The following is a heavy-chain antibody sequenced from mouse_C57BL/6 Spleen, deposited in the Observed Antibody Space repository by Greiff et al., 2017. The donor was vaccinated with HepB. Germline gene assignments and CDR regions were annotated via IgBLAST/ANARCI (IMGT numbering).Heavy chain of an antibody. Sequence: VQLQQPGAELVRPGPSVKLSCKASGYTFTSYWMHWVKQRPGQGLEWIGVIDPSDSYTNYNQKFKGKATLTVDTSSSTAYMQLSSLTSEDSAVYYCARGDSSGPAWFAYWGQGTLVTVSA. CDR1: GYTFTSYW. V-gene: IGHV1-59*01. J-gene: IGHJ3*01. D-gene: IGHD3-2*02. CDR3: ARGDSSGPAWFAY. CDR2: IDPSDSYT.